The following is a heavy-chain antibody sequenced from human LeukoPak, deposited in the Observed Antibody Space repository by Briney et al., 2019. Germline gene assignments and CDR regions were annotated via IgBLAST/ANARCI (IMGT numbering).Heavy chain of an antibody. Sequence: GGSLRLSCAASGFTFSSYWMHWGRQAPEEGLVWVSRIKSDGSVTWYADSVKGRFTISRDNAKNMLYLQMNSLRDEDTAVYFCARDHDAVGTTIDHWGQGTLVTVSS. J-gene: IGHJ4*02. D-gene: IGHD1-14*01. CDR3: ARDHDAVGTTIDH. CDR2: IKSDGSVT. CDR1: GFTFSSYW. V-gene: IGHV3-74*01.